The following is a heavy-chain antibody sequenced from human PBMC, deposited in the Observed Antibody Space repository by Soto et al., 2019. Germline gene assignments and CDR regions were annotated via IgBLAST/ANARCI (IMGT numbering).Heavy chain of an antibody. Sequence: QVELVQSGGEVKKPGASVKVSCKASGYTFTSHGISWVRQAPGQGLEWGGWINPNNDNSVSAQKFQGRVTLTTDTSTSTVYMELRSLTSDDTAFYYWARTPTYSRLGDHWGQGTLVTVAS. CDR2: INPNNDNS. D-gene: IGHD3-22*01. V-gene: IGHV1-18*04. CDR3: ARTPTYSRLGDH. CDR1: GYTFTSHG. J-gene: IGHJ4*02.